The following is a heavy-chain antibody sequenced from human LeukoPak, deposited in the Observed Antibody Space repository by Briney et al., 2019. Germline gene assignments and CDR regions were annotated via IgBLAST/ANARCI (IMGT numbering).Heavy chain of an antibody. V-gene: IGHV1-8*01. Sequence: ASVKVSCKASGDTFTSHDINGVRQATGQGLEWMGWMNPNSGNTGHAQKFQGRVTMTRNTSISTAYMELSSLRSEDTAVYYCARGWRMADTGYYYYYYYMDVWGKGPTVTASS. D-gene: IGHD6-19*01. CDR3: ARGWRMADTGYYYYYYYMDV. J-gene: IGHJ6*03. CDR1: GDTFTSHD. CDR2: MNPNSGNT.